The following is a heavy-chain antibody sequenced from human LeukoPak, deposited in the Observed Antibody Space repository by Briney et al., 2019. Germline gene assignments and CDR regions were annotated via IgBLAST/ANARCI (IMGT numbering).Heavy chain of an antibody. CDR3: ARDLEMATITDYYMDV. V-gene: IGHV4-34*01. CDR2: INHSGST. D-gene: IGHD5-24*01. CDR1: GGSFSGYY. J-gene: IGHJ6*03. Sequence: SETLSLICAVYGGSFSGYYWSWIRQPPGKGLEWIGEINHSGSTNYNPSLKSRVTISVDTSRNQFSLKLSSVTAADTAVYYCARDLEMATITDYYMDVWGKGTTVTVSS.